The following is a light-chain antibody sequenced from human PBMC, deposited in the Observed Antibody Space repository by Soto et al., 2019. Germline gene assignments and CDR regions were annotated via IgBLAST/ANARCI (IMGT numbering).Light chain of an antibody. J-gene: IGKJ1*01. V-gene: IGKV3-20*01. Sequence: EIVLTQSPGTLSLSPGERATLSCRASQSISSRHLAWYQQKPGQAPRLVMYGTSNRATGIPDRFSGSGSGTDFTLTISRLEPEDFAVYYCQQYDSSPRTFGQGTKVDI. CDR2: GTS. CDR3: QQYDSSPRT. CDR1: QSISSRH.